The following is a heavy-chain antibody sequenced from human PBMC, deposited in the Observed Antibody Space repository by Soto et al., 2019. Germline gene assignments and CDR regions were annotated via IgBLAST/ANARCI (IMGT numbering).Heavy chain of an antibody. CDR2: ITGGGDGT. J-gene: IGHJ3*02. Sequence: EVQLLESGGGFIQPGGSLRLSCAASGFTFSSYAMSWVRQAPGKGLEWVSTITGGGDGTNYANSVKGRFTISRDNAEDTLYWHMHSLRPDDTAICYCAKKGPGSLAACCSGSDCHNALDSWGKCTIVTVSS. D-gene: IGHD2-15*01. CDR3: AKKGPGSLAACCSGSDCHNALDS. CDR1: GFTFSSYA. V-gene: IGHV3-23*01.